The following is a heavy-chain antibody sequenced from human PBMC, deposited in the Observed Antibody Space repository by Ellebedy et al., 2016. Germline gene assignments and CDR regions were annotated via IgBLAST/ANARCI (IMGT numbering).Heavy chain of an antibody. V-gene: IGHV4-59*06. CDR3: ARIQLPSIFDY. Sequence: SETLSLTCAVNGGSFSGYYWSWIRQPPGKGLEWIGYIYYSGSTYYNPSLKSRVTISVDTSKNQFSLKLSSVTAADTAVYYCARIQLPSIFDYWGQGTLVTVSS. J-gene: IGHJ4*02. D-gene: IGHD5-18*01. CDR1: GGSFSGYY. CDR2: IYYSGST.